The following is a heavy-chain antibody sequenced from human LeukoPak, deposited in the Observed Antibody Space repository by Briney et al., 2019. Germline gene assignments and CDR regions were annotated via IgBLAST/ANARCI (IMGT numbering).Heavy chain of an antibody. Sequence: PSETLSLTCGVYGGSSGGYHWNWIRQPPGKGLEWIGETKHSGFTNYNPSLESRVTISLDTSKNQIPLNLRSVTAADTAVYYCAGERRTVFGVVTTRRGMDVWGQGTTVTVSS. CDR2: TKHSGFT. V-gene: IGHV4-34*01. D-gene: IGHD3-3*01. CDR3: AGERRTVFGVVTTRRGMDV. J-gene: IGHJ6*02. CDR1: GGSSGGYH.